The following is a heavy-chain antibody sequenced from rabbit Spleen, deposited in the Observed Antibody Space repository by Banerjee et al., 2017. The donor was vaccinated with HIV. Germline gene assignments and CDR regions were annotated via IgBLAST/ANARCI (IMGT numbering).Heavy chain of an antibody. V-gene: IGHV1S45*01. D-gene: IGHD1-1*01. CDR1: RFSFSNSYW. CDR3: ARDRASIVGYDNDNL. CDR2: INTGSGSV. Sequence: QEQLEESGGDLVQPEGSLALTCTASRFSFSNSYWLYWVRQAPGKGLEWIGCINTGSGSVYYASWVNGRFTISKTSSTTVTLQMTSLTAADTATYFCARDRASIVGYDNDNLWGPGTLVTVS. J-gene: IGHJ4*01.